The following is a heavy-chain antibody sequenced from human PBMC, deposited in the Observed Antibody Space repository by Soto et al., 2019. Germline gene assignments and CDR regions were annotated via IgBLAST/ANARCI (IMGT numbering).Heavy chain of an antibody. Sequence: GGSRRLSCAVSGFTFSGSAIYWVGHASGKGQEWVGRIRSKANSYATAYASSWKGRLTISRDDSKNTSYLQINSLKTADASVYFCTSSWDDQSRELEDYWDQGTLVNVSS. D-gene: IGHD1-1*01. CDR2: IRSKANSYAT. CDR3: TSSWDDQSRELEDY. J-gene: IGHJ4*01. V-gene: IGHV3-73*01. CDR1: GFTFSGSA.